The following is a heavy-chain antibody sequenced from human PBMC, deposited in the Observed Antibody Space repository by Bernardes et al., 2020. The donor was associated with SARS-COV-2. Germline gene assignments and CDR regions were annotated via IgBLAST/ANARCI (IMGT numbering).Heavy chain of an antibody. D-gene: IGHD3-3*01. J-gene: IGHJ6*02. CDR2: IYSGGTT. CDR1: GFTVSSNY. V-gene: IGHV3-53*01. CDR3: ASGMRPVEWLLSAANYYYGMDV. Sequence: GGSLRLSCAASGFTVSSNYMSWVRQAPGKGLEWVSLIYSGGTTYYADSVKGRFTISRDNSKNTLYLQMNSLRAEDTAVYYCASGMRPVEWLLSAANYYYGMDVWGQGTTVTVSS.